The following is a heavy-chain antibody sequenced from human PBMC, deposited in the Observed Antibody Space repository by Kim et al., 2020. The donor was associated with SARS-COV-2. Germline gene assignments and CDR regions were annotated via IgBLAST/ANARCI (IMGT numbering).Heavy chain of an antibody. J-gene: IGHJ6*02. CDR3: ARDNQRMNYYYYGMDV. Sequence: SVKGRFTIARNNAKSSLYLQMNSLRAEDTAVYYCARDNQRMNYYYYGMDVWGQGTTVTVSS. V-gene: IGHV3-21*01. D-gene: IGHD2-8*01.